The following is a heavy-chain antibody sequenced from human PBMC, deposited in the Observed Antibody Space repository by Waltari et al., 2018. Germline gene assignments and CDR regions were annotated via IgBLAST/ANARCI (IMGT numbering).Heavy chain of an antibody. J-gene: IGHJ4*02. CDR3: ATDLILGSGSLGY. CDR2: LSVDGGDS. Sequence: EVQLVESGGGLVQPGGSLRLSCAASGFIFSSHWMHWVRQPPGKGLVLVSRLSVDGGDSTYADSVKCRFTISRDNAKNTLYLQMNSLRAEDTAIYYCATDLILGSGSLGYWGQGTLVTVSS. CDR1: GFIFSSHW. D-gene: IGHD1-26*01. V-gene: IGHV3-74*03.